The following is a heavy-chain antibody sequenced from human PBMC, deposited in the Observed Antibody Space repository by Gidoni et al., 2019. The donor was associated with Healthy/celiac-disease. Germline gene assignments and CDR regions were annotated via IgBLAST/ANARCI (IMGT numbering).Heavy chain of an antibody. J-gene: IGHJ5*02. Sequence: QVQLQQWGAGLLKPSETLSLTCAVYGGSFSGYYWPWIRQPPGKGLEWIGEINHSGSTNYNPSLKSRVTISVDTSKNQFSLKLSSVTAADTAVYYCARRKREKSYCTNGVCYKYWFDPWGQGTLVTVSS. CDR2: INHSGST. V-gene: IGHV4-34*01. CDR1: GGSFSGYY. CDR3: ARRKREKSYCTNGVCYKYWFDP. D-gene: IGHD2-8*01.